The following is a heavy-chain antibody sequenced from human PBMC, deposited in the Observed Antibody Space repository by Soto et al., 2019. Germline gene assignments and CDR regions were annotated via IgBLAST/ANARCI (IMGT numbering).Heavy chain of an antibody. Sequence: ASVKVSCKASGYTFTSYYMHWVRQAPGQGLEWMGIINPSGGSTSYAQKFQGRVTMTRDTSTSTVYMELSSLRSEDTAVYYCARYPDYYGSSRPNGFDYWGQGTLVTVSS. CDR1: GYTFTSYY. J-gene: IGHJ4*02. CDR3: ARYPDYYGSSRPNGFDY. CDR2: INPSGGST. V-gene: IGHV1-46*01. D-gene: IGHD3-22*01.